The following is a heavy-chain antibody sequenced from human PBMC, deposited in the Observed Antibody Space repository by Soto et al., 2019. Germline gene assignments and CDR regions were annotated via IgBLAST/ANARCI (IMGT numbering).Heavy chain of an antibody. CDR3: ARHGGYYDFWSGYSKSDYFDY. CDR2: IYYSGST. V-gene: IGHV4-39*01. Sequence: PSETLSLTCTVSGGSISISSYYWGCIRQPPGKGLEWIGSIYYSGSTYYNPSLKSRVTISVDTSKNQFSLKLSSVTAADTAVYYCARHGGYYDFWSGYSKSDYFDYWGQGTLVTVSS. D-gene: IGHD3-3*01. J-gene: IGHJ4*02. CDR1: GGSISISSYY.